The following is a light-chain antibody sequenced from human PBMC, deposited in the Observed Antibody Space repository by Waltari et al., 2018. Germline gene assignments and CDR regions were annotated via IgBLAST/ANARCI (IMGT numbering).Light chain of an antibody. CDR3: WLYMGSGIWV. CDR2: KGN. V-gene: IGLV8-61*01. Sequence: QTVVTQEPSLSVSPGGTVTLTCALRSGSISSTSYATWYQQTPGQAPRTLVYKGNSRSSGVPDRFSGSILGNKAALTITGAQADDDADYYCWLYMGSGIWVFGGGTKLTVL. CDR1: SGSISSTSY. J-gene: IGLJ3*02.